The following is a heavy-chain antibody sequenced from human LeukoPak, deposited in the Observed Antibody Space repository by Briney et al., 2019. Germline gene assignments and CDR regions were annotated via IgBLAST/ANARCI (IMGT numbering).Heavy chain of an antibody. CDR1: GFTFSNYA. Sequence: QPGASLRLSCAASGFTFSNYAMSWVRQAPGKGLEWVSAITGSGSGIYYADSMKSRFTISRDNSKNTLYLQINSLRAEGTAVYYCAKWGDYDVLTGYYVSDYWGQGTLVTVSS. CDR2: ITGSGSGI. CDR3: AKWGDYDVLTGYYVSDY. V-gene: IGHV3-23*01. D-gene: IGHD3-9*01. J-gene: IGHJ4*02.